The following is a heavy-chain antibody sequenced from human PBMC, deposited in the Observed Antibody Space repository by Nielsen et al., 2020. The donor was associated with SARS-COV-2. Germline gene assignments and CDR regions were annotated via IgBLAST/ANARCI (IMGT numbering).Heavy chain of an antibody. D-gene: IGHD3-16*01. Sequence: GGSLRLSCAASGFTFSSYGMHRVRQAPGKGLEWVGRIKSKTDGGTTDYAAPVKGRFTISRDDSKTTLYLQMNSLKTEDTAVYYCTPQLGFWMDVWGKGTTVTVSS. CDR1: GFTFSSYG. V-gene: IGHV3-15*01. CDR2: IKSKTDGGTT. CDR3: TPQLGFWMDV. J-gene: IGHJ6*04.